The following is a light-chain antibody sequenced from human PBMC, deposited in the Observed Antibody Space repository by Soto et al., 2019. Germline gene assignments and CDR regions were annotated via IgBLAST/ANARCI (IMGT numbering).Light chain of an antibody. CDR1: QSISSW. CDR2: KAS. Sequence: DIQMTQSPSRLSASVGDRVTITCRASQSISSWLAWYQQKPGKAPKVLIYKASSLESGVPSRFSGSGSGTEFTLTINSLQPDDFATYYCQQYNSYSRTFGQGTKVEIK. J-gene: IGKJ1*01. V-gene: IGKV1-5*03. CDR3: QQYNSYSRT.